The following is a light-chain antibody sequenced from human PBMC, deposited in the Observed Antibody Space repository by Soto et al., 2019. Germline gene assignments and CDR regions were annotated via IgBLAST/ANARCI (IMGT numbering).Light chain of an antibody. V-gene: IGKV1-5*01. CDR1: QTFSSW. CDR3: QLYTSFPWP. Sequence: DSQMRECHTTMNGYVGDRVTITCVSSQTFSSWLAWYQQKPGKAPKLLIYDASSLESGVPSRFSGSGSGTEFTLTICCLQPDDFTPYYCQLYTSFPWPFCQGT. J-gene: IGKJ1*01. CDR2: DAS.